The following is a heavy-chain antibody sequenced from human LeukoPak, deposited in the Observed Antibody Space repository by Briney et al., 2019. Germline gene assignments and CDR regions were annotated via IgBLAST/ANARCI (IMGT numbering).Heavy chain of an antibody. D-gene: IGHD6-19*01. CDR1: GIVFSNTA. J-gene: IGHJ5*02. CDR3: GKDGGQYSSGPEFDP. CDR2: ISGGGERT. V-gene: IGHV3-23*01. Sequence: GGSLRLSCPASGIVFSNTAMNWARQSPGRGLEWVSAISGGGERTFYADSVKGRFTISRDNSKNMVYLQMNSLRADDTAIYYCGKDGGQYSSGPEFDPRGQGALVTVSS.